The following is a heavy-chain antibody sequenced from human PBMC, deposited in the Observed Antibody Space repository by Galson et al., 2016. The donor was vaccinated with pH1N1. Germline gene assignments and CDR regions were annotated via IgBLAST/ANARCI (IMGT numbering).Heavy chain of an antibody. CDR3: ARGGSTVTTDYYYYYYSMDV. J-gene: IGHJ6*02. V-gene: IGHV1-2*06. CDR1: GATFNSYG. CDR2: INPNSGGT. Sequence: SVKVSCKASGATFNSYGIHWVRQAPGQGLEWMGRINPNSGGTNYAQKFQGRVTMTMDTSISTAYMELSRLRSDDTAVYYCARGGSTVTTDYYYYYYSMDVWGQGTTVTVSS. D-gene: IGHD4-17*01.